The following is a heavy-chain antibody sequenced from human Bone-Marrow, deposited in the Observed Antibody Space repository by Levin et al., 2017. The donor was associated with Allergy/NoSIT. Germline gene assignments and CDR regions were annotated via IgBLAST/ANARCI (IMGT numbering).Heavy chain of an antibody. CDR2: IYTSGST. CDR1: GGSISSGSYY. V-gene: IGHV4-61*02. CDR3: ARGGCSSTSCIPWGGAFDI. Sequence: SETLSLTCTVSGGSISSGSYYWSWIRQPAGKGLEWIGRIYTSGSTNYNPSLKSRVTISVDTSKNQFSLKLSSVTAADTAVYYCARGGCSSTSCIPWGGAFDIWGQGTMVTVSS. D-gene: IGHD2-2*01. J-gene: IGHJ3*02.